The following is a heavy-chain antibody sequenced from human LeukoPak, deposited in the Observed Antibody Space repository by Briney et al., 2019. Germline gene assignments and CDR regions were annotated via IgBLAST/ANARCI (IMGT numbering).Heavy chain of an antibody. CDR3: AAYGSGGNYFDY. CDR2: IYYSGST. J-gene: IGHJ4*02. Sequence: PSQTLSLTCTVSGGSISSGGYYWSWIRQHPGKGLEWIGYIYYSGSTYYNPSLESRVTMSIDTSKNQFSLKLSSVTAADTAVYYCAAYGSGGNYFDYWGQGALVTVSS. D-gene: IGHD3-10*01. V-gene: IGHV4-31*03. CDR1: GGSISSGGYY.